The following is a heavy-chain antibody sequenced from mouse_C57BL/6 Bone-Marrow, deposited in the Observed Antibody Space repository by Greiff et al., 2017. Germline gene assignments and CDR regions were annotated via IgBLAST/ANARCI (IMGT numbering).Heavy chain of an antibody. D-gene: IGHD2-5*01. CDR1: GYTFTDHT. V-gene: IGHV1-78*01. CDR3: ARRVYSSYCELWDD. CDR2: IYPRDGST. Sequence: QVQLQQSDAELVKPGASVKISCKVSGYTFTDHTIPWMKQRPEQGLEWIGYIYPRDGSTKYNEKFKGKATLAADNSSSTAYMQLNSLTSKDSAVYFCARRVYSSYCELWDDWGQGTSVTVSS. J-gene: IGHJ4*01.